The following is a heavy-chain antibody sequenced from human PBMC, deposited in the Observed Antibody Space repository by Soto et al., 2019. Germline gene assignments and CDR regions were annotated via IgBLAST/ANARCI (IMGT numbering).Heavy chain of an antibody. CDR3: ARDHYTAAGYNWFDP. J-gene: IGHJ5*02. CDR2: IYYSGST. V-gene: IGHV4-59*12. CDR1: GGSISSYY. D-gene: IGHD6-13*01. Sequence: PSETLSLTCTVSGGSISSYYWSWIRQPPGKGLEWIGYIYYSGSTYYNPSLKSRVTISVDTSKNQFSLKLSSVTAADTAVYYCARDHYTAAGYNWFDPWGQGTLVTVSS.